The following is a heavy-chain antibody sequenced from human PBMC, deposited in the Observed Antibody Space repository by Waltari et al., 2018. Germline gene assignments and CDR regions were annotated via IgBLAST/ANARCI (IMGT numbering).Heavy chain of an antibody. D-gene: IGHD1-26*01. J-gene: IGHJ4*02. CDR1: GYSITSAYW. Sequence: QVQLQESGPGLVKPSETLSLTCGVSGYSITSAYWWAWFRQPPGKGLEWIASIHYTGDTQYSPSLKSRVTISADKSKKEVSLGLTSVTAADTAVYYCAGHEWGLPGFWGQGTLVTVSS. CDR2: IHYTGDT. CDR3: AGHEWGLPGF. V-gene: IGHV4-38-2*01.